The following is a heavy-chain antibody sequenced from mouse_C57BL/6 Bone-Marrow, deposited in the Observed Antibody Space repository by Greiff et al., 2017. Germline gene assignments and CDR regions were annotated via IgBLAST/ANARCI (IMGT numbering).Heavy chain of an antibody. CDR1: GYTFTSYW. Sequence: VQLQQPGAELVKPGASVKMSCKASGYTFTSYWITWVKQRPGQGLEWVGDIYPGSGSTNYNEKFKSKATLTVDTSSSTAYMQLSSLTSEDSAVYYCARVTGYYAMDYWGQGTSVTVSS. D-gene: IGHD4-1*01. V-gene: IGHV1-55*01. CDR3: ARVTGYYAMDY. CDR2: IYPGSGST. J-gene: IGHJ4*01.